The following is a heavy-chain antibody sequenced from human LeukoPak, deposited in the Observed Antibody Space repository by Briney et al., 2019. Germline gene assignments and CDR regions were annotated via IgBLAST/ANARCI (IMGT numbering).Heavy chain of an antibody. V-gene: IGHV1-69*01. Sequence: ASVKVSCKASGGTFSSYAISWVRQAPGQGLEWMGGIIPIFGTANYAQKFQGRVTITADESTSTAYMELSSLRSEDTAVYYCARGVVVVPAAPDWFDPWGQGTLVTVSS. CDR2: IIPIFGTA. CDR3: ARGVVVVPAAPDWFDP. CDR1: GGTFSSYA. J-gene: IGHJ5*02. D-gene: IGHD2-2*01.